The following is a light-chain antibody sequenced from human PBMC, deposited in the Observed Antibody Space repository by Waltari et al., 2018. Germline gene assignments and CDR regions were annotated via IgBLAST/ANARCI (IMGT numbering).Light chain of an antibody. CDR3: QQRSFWPLT. Sequence: EIVLTQSPATLSLSPGERATLSCRASQSVSNYLAWYQHKPGQAPRLLIYDATTRANGIPGRFSGSESGTDFALTISSLEPEDFAVYYCQQRSFWPLTFGGGTKVEIK. CDR1: QSVSNY. J-gene: IGKJ4*01. V-gene: IGKV3-11*01. CDR2: DAT.